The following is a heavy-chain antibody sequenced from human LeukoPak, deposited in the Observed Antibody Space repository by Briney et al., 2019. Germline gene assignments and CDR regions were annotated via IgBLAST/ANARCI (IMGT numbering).Heavy chain of an antibody. CDR2: INHSGST. V-gene: IGHV4-34*01. CDR1: GGSFSGYY. CDR3: SRGFRYYVKH. Sequence: PSETLSLTCAVYGGSFSGYYWSWIRQPPGKGLEWIGEINHSGSTKYNPFLKSRVTISVDTSNNKFSLKLSSGTAADTAGYYCSRGFRYYVKHWGQGTLVTVSS. J-gene: IGHJ4*02. D-gene: IGHD3-16*01.